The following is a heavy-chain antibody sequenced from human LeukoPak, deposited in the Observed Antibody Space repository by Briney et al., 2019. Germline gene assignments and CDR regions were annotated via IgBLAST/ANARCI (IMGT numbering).Heavy chain of an antibody. D-gene: IGHD6-13*01. CDR1: GFTFSSYA. V-gene: IGHV3-23*01. CDR2: ISGSGGST. CDR3: AKVFYPAAGTGRVDFPFDY. Sequence: QPGGSLRLSCAASGFTFSSYAMSWVRQAPGKGLEWVSSISGSGGSTYYADSVKGRFTIFRDNSKTTLYLQMNSLRAEDTAVYYCAKVFYPAAGTGRVDFPFDYWGQGTLVTVSS. J-gene: IGHJ4*02.